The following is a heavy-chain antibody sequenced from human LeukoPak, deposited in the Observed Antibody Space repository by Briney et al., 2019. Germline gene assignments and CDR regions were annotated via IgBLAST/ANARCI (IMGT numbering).Heavy chain of an antibody. CDR2: INPNSGGT. Sequence: ASVKVSCKASGYTFTGYYMHWVRQAPGQGLEWMGWINPNSGGTNYAQKFQGRVTMTRDTSISTDYMELSRLRSDDTAVYYCARGIAAAGTTPQTFWGGRTLVTVP. D-gene: IGHD6-13*01. CDR1: GYTFTGYY. CDR3: ARGIAAAGTTPQTF. V-gene: IGHV1-2*02. J-gene: IGHJ4*02.